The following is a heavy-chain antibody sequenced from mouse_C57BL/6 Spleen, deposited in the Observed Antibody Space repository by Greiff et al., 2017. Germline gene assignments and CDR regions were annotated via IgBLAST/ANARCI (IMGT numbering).Heavy chain of an antibody. CDR1: GYTFTSYW. Sequence: QVQLQQPGAELVRPGTSVKLSCKASGYTFTSYWMHWVKQRPGQGLEWIGVIDPSDSYTNYNQKFKGKATLTVDTSSSTAYMQLSSLTSEDSAVYYCARGVYYYGSSPYRFDYWGQGTTLTVSS. CDR3: ARGVYYYGSSPYRFDY. J-gene: IGHJ2*01. V-gene: IGHV1-59*01. CDR2: IDPSDSYT. D-gene: IGHD1-1*01.